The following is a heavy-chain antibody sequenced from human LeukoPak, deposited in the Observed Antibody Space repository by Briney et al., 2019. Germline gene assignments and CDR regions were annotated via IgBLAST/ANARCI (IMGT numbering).Heavy chain of an antibody. J-gene: IGHJ4*02. Sequence: SETLSLTCAVYGGSFSGYYWGWIRQPPGKGLECIGSMYYSGSTYYNPPLKSRVTISVDTSKNQFSLNLRSVTAADTAVYYCVRLNGGYYEAIFDYWGQGTLVTVSS. CDR1: GGSFSGYY. D-gene: IGHD3-22*01. CDR2: MYYSGST. CDR3: VRLNGGYYEAIFDY. V-gene: IGHV4-39*01.